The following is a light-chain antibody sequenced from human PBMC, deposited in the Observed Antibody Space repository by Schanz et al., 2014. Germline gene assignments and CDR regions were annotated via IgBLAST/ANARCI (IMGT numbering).Light chain of an antibody. CDR1: SSDVGSYDY. CDR2: NVY. J-gene: IGLJ2*01. CDR3: SSYTSSRTVI. V-gene: IGLV2-18*02. Sequence: QSALIQPPSVSGSPGQSVTISCTGTSSDVGSYDYVSWYPQHPGTVPKPIICNVYTQPSGVPDRFSGSKSGNTASLTISGLQAEDEADYYCSSYTSSRTVIFGGGTKLTVL.